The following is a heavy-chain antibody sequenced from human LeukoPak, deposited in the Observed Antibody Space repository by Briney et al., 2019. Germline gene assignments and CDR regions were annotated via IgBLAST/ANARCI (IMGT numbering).Heavy chain of an antibody. V-gene: IGHV3-30*04. J-gene: IGHJ3*02. D-gene: IGHD3-22*01. CDR1: KFNFSNYA. Sequence: PGGSLRLSCEASKFNFSNYAVHWVRQAPGKGLEWVAIISDNGRSKFSAGSVKGRFTISRDNSKSTLFLQMNSVRLEDTAIYYCAREVGTMIDALDIWGQGTLVTVSS. CDR2: ISDNGRSK. CDR3: AREVGTMIDALDI.